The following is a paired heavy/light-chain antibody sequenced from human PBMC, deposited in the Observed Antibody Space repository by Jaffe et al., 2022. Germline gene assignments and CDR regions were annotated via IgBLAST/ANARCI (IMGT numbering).Light chain of an antibody. CDR2: NTN. CDR1: SGSVSTSYY. V-gene: IGLV8-61*01. Sequence: QTVVTQETSFSVSPGGTVTLTCGLSSGSVSTSYYPSWYQQTPGQAPRTLIYNTNTRSSGVPDRFSGSILGNEAALTITGAQADDESDYYCVLYMGSGSWVFGGGTKLTVL. CDR3: VLYMGSGSWV. J-gene: IGLJ3*02.
Heavy chain of an antibody. CDR1: GITFSGSG. D-gene: IGHD3-10*01. Sequence: QVQLVESGGGVVQPGWSLRLSCAASGITFSGSGMHWVRQAPGKGLEWVAFIRYDGGDKYYADSMKGRFAISKDNSMNTLYLQMNSLRADDTAVYYCASLRYDSGSGSHSPYYMGVWGKGTTVTVSS. CDR3: ASLRYDSGSGSHSPYYMGV. V-gene: IGHV3-30*02. J-gene: IGHJ6*03. CDR2: IRYDGGDK.